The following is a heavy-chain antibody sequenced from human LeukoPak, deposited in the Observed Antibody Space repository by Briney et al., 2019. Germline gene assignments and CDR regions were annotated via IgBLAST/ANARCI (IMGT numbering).Heavy chain of an antibody. CDR3: ARDDAGYSYDPRGWFDP. V-gene: IGHV3-74*01. Sequence: PGGSLRLSCAASGFTFSSYWMHWVRQAPGKGLVWVSRINSDGSSTIYADSVKGRFTISRDNAKNTLYLQMNSLRAEDTAVYYCARDDAGYSYDPRGWFDPWGQGTLVTVSP. J-gene: IGHJ5*02. CDR2: INSDGSST. D-gene: IGHD5-18*01. CDR1: GFTFSSYW.